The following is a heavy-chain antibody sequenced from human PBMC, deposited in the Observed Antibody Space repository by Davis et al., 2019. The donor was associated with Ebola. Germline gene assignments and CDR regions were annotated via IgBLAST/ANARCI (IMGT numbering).Heavy chain of an antibody. V-gene: IGHV2-5*01. J-gene: IGHJ5*02. Sequence: SGPTLVKPTQTLTLTCSFSGFSLNTSGVGVGWIRQPPGKALEWLALIYWNDDKRYSPSLKSRLTITKDTSRNQVVLIMTNMDPVDTATYFCVHTFTYYFGSGRGSHLDLWGQGSLVTVSS. CDR2: IYWNDDK. CDR1: GFSLNTSGVG. CDR3: VHTFTYYFGSGRGSHLDL. D-gene: IGHD3-10*01.